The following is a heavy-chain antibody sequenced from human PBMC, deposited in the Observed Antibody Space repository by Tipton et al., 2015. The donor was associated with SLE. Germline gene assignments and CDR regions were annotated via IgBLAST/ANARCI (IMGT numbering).Heavy chain of an antibody. D-gene: IGHD3-10*01. J-gene: IGHJ4*02. CDR2: IYSSGYT. CDR1: GYSISSGYY. Sequence: TLSLTCAVSGYSISSGYYWGWIRQSPAKGLEWIGSIYSSGYTYYNPSLKSRISISVDTSKSQFSLKLNSVTAADTAVYYCATPGYFGSGSSVAYWGQGTLVAVSS. V-gene: IGHV4-38-2*01. CDR3: ATPGYFGSGSSVAY.